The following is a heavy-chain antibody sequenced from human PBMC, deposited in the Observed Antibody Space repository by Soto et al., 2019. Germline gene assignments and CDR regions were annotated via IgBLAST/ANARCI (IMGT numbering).Heavy chain of an antibody. J-gene: IGHJ4*02. CDR1: GFTFRSHA. CDR3: AREVVGKIYFDY. V-gene: IGHV3-30-3*01. Sequence: QVQLVESGGGVVQPGRSLRLSCAASGFTFRSHAMHWVRQAPGKGLEWVAVMSYDGSNEYYADSVKGRFTISRDNSKNTLYLQMNSLRFEDTAVYYCAREVVGKIYFDYWGQGTLVPVSS. CDR2: MSYDGSNE. D-gene: IGHD1-26*01.